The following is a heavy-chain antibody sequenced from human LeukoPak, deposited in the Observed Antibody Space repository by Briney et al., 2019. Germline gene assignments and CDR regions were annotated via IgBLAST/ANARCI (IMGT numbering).Heavy chain of an antibody. CDR1: GFTFSSYA. J-gene: IGHJ4*02. CDR3: TTVDYYGPGIDY. CDR2: IESKTDGGTT. Sequence: GGSLRLSCAASGFTFSSYAMSWVRQAPGKGLEWVGRIESKTDGGTTDYAAPVKGRFTISRDDSKNTLYLQMNSLKTEDTAVYYCTTVDYYGPGIDYWGQGTLVTVSS. V-gene: IGHV3-15*04. D-gene: IGHD3-10*01.